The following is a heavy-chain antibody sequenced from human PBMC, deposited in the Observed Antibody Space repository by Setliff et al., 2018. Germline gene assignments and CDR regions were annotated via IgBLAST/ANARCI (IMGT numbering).Heavy chain of an antibody. J-gene: IGHJ4*02. V-gene: IGHV1-18*01. CDR3: AKDRVNDGIWDFDS. Sequence: ASVKVSCKASGYTFTSYGISWVRQAPGQGLEWMGWISAYNGNTNYAQKLQGRVTMTTDTSTSTAYMELRSLRSDDTATYYCAKDRVNDGIWDFDSWGQGLLVTVSS. CDR1: GYTFTSYG. CDR2: ISAYNGNT. D-gene: IGHD1-20*01.